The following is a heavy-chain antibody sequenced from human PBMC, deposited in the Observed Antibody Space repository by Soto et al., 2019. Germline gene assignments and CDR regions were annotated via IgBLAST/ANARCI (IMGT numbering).Heavy chain of an antibody. CDR1: GGTFSRYA. CDR3: ARGIVVVPSSYWDYYYGIDV. CDR2: IIPIFGTA. Sequence: GASVKVSCKASGGTFSRYAISWGRQAPGQGLEWMGGIIPIFGTANYAQKFQGRVTITADESTSTAYMELSSLRSEDTAVYYCARGIVVVPSSYWDYYYGIDVWGQGTTVTVSS. D-gene: IGHD2-2*01. J-gene: IGHJ6*02. V-gene: IGHV1-69*13.